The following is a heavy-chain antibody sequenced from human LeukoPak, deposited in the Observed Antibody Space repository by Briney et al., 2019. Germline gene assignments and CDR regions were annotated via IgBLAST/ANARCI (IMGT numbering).Heavy chain of an antibody. D-gene: IGHD2-2*01. Sequence: GASVKVSCKASGGTFSSYAISWVRQAPGQGLEWMGRINPNSGGTNYAQKFQGRVTMTRDTSISTAYMELSRLRSDDTAVYYCARDKQIGVPAESGMDVWGQGTTVTVSS. CDR3: ARDKQIGVPAESGMDV. CDR2: INPNSGGT. V-gene: IGHV1-2*06. CDR1: GGTFSSYA. J-gene: IGHJ6*02.